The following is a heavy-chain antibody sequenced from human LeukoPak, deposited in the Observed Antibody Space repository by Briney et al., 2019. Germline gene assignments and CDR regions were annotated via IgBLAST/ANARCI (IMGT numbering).Heavy chain of an antibody. Sequence: SETLSLTCTVSGGSISSGGYYWSWIRQHPGKDLEWIGYIYHSGSTYYNPSLKSRVTISVDTSKNQFSLKLSSVTAADTAVYYCASGYYDILTGYYNYFDYWGQGTLVTVSS. CDR2: IYHSGST. J-gene: IGHJ4*02. CDR3: ASGYYDILTGYYNYFDY. D-gene: IGHD3-9*01. V-gene: IGHV4-31*03. CDR1: GGSISSGGYY.